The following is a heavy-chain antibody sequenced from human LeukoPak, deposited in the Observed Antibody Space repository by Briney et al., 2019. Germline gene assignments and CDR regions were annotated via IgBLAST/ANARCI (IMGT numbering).Heavy chain of an antibody. D-gene: IGHD1-14*01. CDR1: GFTFYSYS. V-gene: IGHV3-48*02. CDR3: VRGDQEASEPALDY. J-gene: IGHJ4*02. CDR2: ISSGGSTI. Sequence: GSLRLSCAASGFTFYSYSMNWVRQAPGKGLEWVSYISSGGSTIYYADSVKGRFTIFRDSAKNSLSLQMNSLRDEDTAIYYCVRGDQEASEPALDYWGQGTLVTVSS.